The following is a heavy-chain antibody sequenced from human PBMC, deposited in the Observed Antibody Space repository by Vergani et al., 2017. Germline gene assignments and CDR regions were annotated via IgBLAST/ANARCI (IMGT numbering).Heavy chain of an antibody. CDR3: AKDLGGCNSISCSYYMDV. J-gene: IGHJ6*03. V-gene: IGHV3-74*03. CDR1: GFSFNSYW. D-gene: IGHD2/OR15-2a*01. CDR2: IKSDGSIT. Sequence: DVHLAESGGGFFQPVGSLRLSCSASGFSFNSYWMHWVRQVPGKGLLWVSRIKSDGSITAYADSVKGRFTISRDNAQNTLYLQMNSLRVDDTAVYYCAKDLGGCNSISCSYYMDVWGKGTTVTV.